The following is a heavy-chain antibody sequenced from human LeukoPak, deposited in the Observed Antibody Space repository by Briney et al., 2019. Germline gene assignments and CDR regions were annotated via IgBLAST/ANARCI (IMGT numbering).Heavy chain of an antibody. V-gene: IGHV3-7*05. J-gene: IGHJ3*02. Sequence: GGSLRLSCVASGFTCSSYRMSWVRQAPGKGLEWVANIKQDGSEKYYVDSVKGRFTISRDNAKNSLYLQMNSLRAEDTAVYYCAREDYDFWSGYYTKACDIWGQGTMVTVSS. D-gene: IGHD3-3*01. CDR1: GFTCSSYR. CDR3: AREDYDFWSGYYTKACDI. CDR2: IKQDGSEK.